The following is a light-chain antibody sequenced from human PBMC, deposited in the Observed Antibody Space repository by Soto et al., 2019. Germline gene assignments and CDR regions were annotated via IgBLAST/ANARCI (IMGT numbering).Light chain of an antibody. CDR3: QQRSNWPPIT. Sequence: PQSPSTMSASVGDRATITCRASQSISKWLAWFQQKAGKAPKLLIYDASNRATGIPARFSGSGSGTDFTLTISSLEPEDFAVYYCQQRSNWPPITFGQGTRLEI. J-gene: IGKJ5*01. CDR1: QSISKW. CDR2: DAS. V-gene: IGKV3-11*01.